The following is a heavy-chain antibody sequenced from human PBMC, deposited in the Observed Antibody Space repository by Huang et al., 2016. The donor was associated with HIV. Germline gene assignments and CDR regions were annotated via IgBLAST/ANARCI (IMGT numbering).Heavy chain of an antibody. J-gene: IGHJ4*02. CDR1: GGSISRRNYY. Sequence: QVRLQESGPGLVKPSETLSLTCTVSGGSISRRNYYWGWIRLSPGKGLQWIGSFHYSGGTYYNPLFKSRVIISADTSRNQFSLNMYFVTAADTAVYFCARRLDNYYNRHYCFDYWGRGTLVSVSS. CDR3: ARRLDNYYNRHYCFDY. CDR2: FHYSGGT. D-gene: IGHD3-22*01. V-gene: IGHV4-39*01.